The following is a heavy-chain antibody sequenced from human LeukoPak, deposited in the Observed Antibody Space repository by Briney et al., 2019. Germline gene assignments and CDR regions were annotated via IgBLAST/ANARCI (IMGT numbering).Heavy chain of an antibody. J-gene: IGHJ4*02. V-gene: IGHV3-23*01. CDR1: GFSFDNYA. CDR2: ISGNGRST. CDR3: AKRGYSSGPDYFDY. D-gene: IGHD5-18*01. Sequence: GASLRLSCAASGFSFDNYAMSWIRQAPGKGLEWVSAISGNGRSTSYLDSVKGRFTISRDNSKNTLCLQINSLGAEDTAIYYCAKRGYSSGPDYFDYWGQGTPVTVSS.